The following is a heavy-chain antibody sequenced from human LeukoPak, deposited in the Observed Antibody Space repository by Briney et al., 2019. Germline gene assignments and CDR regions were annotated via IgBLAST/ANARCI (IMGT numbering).Heavy chain of an antibody. J-gene: IGHJ6*02. Sequence: PGGSLRPSCAASGFTFSSYSMNWVRQAPGKGLEWVSSISSSSSYIYYADSVKGRFTISRDNAKNPLYLQMNSLRAEDTAVYYCARVFVSGSSYGMDVWGQGTTVTVSS. CDR2: ISSSSSYI. CDR3: ARVFVSGSSYGMDV. D-gene: IGHD3-10*01. CDR1: GFTFSSYS. V-gene: IGHV3-21*01.